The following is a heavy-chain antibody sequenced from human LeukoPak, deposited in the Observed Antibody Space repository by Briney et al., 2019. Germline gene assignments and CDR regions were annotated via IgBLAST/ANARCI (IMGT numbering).Heavy chain of an antibody. V-gene: IGHV3-48*01. D-gene: IGHD2-2*01. CDR2: ISSSSSTI. CDR1: GFTFSSYS. Sequence: PGGSLRLSCAASGFTFSSYSMNWVRQAPGKGLEWVSYISSSSSTIYYADSVKGRFTISRDNSKNTLYLQMNSLRAEDTAVYYCASKSSGDIVVVPAAGGAFDIWGQGTMVTVSS. J-gene: IGHJ3*02. CDR3: ASKSSGDIVVVPAAGGAFDI.